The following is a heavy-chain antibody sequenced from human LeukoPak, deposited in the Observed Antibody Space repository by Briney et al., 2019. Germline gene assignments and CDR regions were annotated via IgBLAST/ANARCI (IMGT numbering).Heavy chain of an antibody. CDR1: GYSISSGYY. V-gene: IGHV4-38-2*02. J-gene: IGHJ1*01. CDR3: ARHEAYYYDSSGYPTLMANRVAEYFQH. D-gene: IGHD3-22*01. Sequence: SETLSLTCTVSGYSISSGYYWGWIRQPPGKGLEWIGSIYHSGRTYYNPSLKSRVTISVHTSKNQFSLKLSSLTAADSAVYHCARHEAYYYDSSGYPTLMANRVAEYFQHWGKGTLVTVSS. CDR2: IYHSGRT.